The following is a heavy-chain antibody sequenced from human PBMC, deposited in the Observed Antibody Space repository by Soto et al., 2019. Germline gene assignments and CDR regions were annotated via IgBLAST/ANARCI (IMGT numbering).Heavy chain of an antibody. CDR2: IIPIFGTA. CDR1: GGTFSSYA. J-gene: IGHJ6*02. V-gene: IGHV1-69*13. CDR3: ARAIRYCSSTSCPILDYYYYYGMDV. Sequence: ASVKVSCKASGGTFSSYAISWVRQAPGQGLEWMGGIIPIFGTANYAQKFQGRVTITADESTSTAYVELSSLRSEDTAVYYCARAIRYCSSTSCPILDYYYYYGMDVWGQGTTVTVSS. D-gene: IGHD2-2*01.